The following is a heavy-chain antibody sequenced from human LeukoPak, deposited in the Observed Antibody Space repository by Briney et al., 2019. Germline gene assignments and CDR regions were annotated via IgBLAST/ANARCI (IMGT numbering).Heavy chain of an antibody. CDR2: IYYSGST. J-gene: IGHJ1*01. Sequence: SQTLSLTCTVSGGSISSGSYYWSWIRQPAGKGLEWIGYIYYSGSTNYNPSLKSRVTISVDTSKNQFSLKLSSVTAADTAVYYCARESGGGYPEYFQHWGQGTLVTVSS. V-gene: IGHV4-61*10. CDR1: GGSISSGSYY. CDR3: ARESGGGYPEYFQH. D-gene: IGHD3-16*02.